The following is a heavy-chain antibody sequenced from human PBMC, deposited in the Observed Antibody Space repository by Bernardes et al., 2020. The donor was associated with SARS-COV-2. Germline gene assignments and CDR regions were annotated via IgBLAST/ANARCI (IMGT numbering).Heavy chain of an antibody. CDR2: ISTYNGNT. Sequence: ASVKVSCKASGYTFTSYGISWVRQAPGQGLEWMGWISTYNGNTDYAQHLQGRVTMTTDTSTSTVSMELRSLTSDDTAVYYCARHGIVVAGANFDYWGQGTLVTVSS. CDR3: ARHGIVVAGANFDY. D-gene: IGHD6-19*01. V-gene: IGHV1-18*01. J-gene: IGHJ4*02. CDR1: GYTFTSYG.